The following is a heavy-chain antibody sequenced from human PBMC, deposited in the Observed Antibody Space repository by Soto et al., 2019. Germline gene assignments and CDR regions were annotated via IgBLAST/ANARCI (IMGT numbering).Heavy chain of an antibody. Sequence: VKVSFKASGYTFTSYAMHWVRQAPGQRLEWMGWINAGNGNTKYSQKFQGRVTITRDTSASTAYMELSSLRSEDTAVYYCARAGGPGYCSSTSCYTWFDPWGQGTLVTVSS. CDR2: INAGNGNT. CDR3: ARAGGPGYCSSTSCYTWFDP. CDR1: GYTFTSYA. V-gene: IGHV1-3*01. D-gene: IGHD2-2*02. J-gene: IGHJ5*02.